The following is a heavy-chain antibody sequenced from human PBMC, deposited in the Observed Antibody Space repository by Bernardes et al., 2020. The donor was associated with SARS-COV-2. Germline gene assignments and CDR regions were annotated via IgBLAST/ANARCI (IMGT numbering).Heavy chain of an antibody. D-gene: IGHD1-20*01. Sequence: GGSLRLSRAASAFTVSSYYMSWVRQAPGKGLEWVSVIYPGGTTFYSDSVKGRFTISRDNSKNTLYLQMNSLRAEDTAVYYCAREYNNYFDYWGQGTLVTVSS. V-gene: IGHV3-53*01. CDR2: IYPGGTT. CDR3: AREYNNYFDY. CDR1: AFTVSSYY. J-gene: IGHJ4*02.